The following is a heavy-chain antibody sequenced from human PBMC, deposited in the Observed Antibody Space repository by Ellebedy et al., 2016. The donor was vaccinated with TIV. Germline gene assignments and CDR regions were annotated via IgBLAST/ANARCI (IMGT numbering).Heavy chain of an antibody. CDR2: INIDGSGT. CDR1: GFTFSNYW. D-gene: IGHD3-10*01. Sequence: GESLKISCAASGFTFSNYWMHWVRQAPGKGLVWVSQINIDGSGTNYADSVKGRFSISRDNAKSTLYLQMNTLRAEDTAVYYCATDQAGGSRIDYWGQGTLVTVSS. CDR3: ATDQAGGSRIDY. J-gene: IGHJ4*02. V-gene: IGHV3-74*01.